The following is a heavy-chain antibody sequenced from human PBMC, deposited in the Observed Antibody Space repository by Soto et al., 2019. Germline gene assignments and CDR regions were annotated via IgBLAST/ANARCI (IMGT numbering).Heavy chain of an antibody. CDR2: IYYSGST. CDR1: GGSISSGDYY. J-gene: IGHJ6*02. CDR3: ARRRWDSSPLYYYGMDV. V-gene: IGHV4-30-4*01. D-gene: IGHD6-13*01. Sequence: SETLSLTCTVSGGSISSGDYYWSWIRQPPGKGLEWIGYIYYSGSTYYNPSLKSRVTISVDTSKNQFSLKLSSVTAADTAVYYCARRRWDSSPLYYYGMDVWGQGTTVTVSS.